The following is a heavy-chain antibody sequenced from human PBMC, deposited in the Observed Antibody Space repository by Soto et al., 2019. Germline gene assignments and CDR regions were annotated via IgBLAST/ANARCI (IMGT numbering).Heavy chain of an antibody. CDR2: ISSSSSTI. CDR3: ARGPQVVAAMWGYFDY. Sequence: EVQLVESGGGLVQPRGSLRLSCAASGFTFSSYSMNWVRQAPGKGLEWVSYISSSSSTIYYADSVKGRFTISRDNAKNSLYLQMNSLRDEDTAVYYCARGPQVVAAMWGYFDYWGQGTLVTVSS. CDR1: GFTFSSYS. V-gene: IGHV3-48*02. D-gene: IGHD2-15*01. J-gene: IGHJ4*02.